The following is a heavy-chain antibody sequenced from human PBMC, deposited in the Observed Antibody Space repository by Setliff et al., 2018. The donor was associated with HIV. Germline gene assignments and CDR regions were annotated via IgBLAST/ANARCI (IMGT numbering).Heavy chain of an antibody. V-gene: IGHV3-7*01. D-gene: IGHD2-2*01. CDR3: TRTYCSSTSCYDDC. CDR2: INQDGSEK. CDR1: GFTFSRYW. Sequence: GSLRLSCAASGFTFSRYWMNWVRQAPGKGLEWVANINQDGSEKYYVDSVKGRFTISRDNAKNSLYLQMNSLRAEDTAVYYCTRTYCSSTSCYDDCWGQGTLVTVSS. J-gene: IGHJ4*02.